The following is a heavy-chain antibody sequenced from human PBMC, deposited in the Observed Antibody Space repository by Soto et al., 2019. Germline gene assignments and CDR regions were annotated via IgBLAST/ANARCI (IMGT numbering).Heavy chain of an antibody. CDR2: INPKSRGT. Sequence: ASVKVSCKASGYTFTDYFIHWVRQAPGQGFEWMGWINPKSRGTNYAQKFQGRVTMTRDTSNSTAYMELRGLKSDDTAVYYCARVTLKAGNWFDPWGQGTLVTVSS. CDR3: ARVTLKAGNWFDP. CDR1: GYTFTDYF. V-gene: IGHV1-2*02. J-gene: IGHJ5*02.